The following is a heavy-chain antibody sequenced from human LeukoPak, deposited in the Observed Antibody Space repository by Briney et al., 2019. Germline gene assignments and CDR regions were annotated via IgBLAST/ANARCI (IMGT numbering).Heavy chain of an antibody. J-gene: IGHJ4*02. CDR1: GGSISSGDYY. V-gene: IGHV4-30-4*01. CDR2: IYYSGST. Sequence: SQTVSLTCTVSGGSISSGDYYWSWIRQPPGKGLEWIGYIYYSGSTYYNPSLKSRVTISVDTSKNQFSLKLSSVTAADTAVYYCAREHDSSGYVDYWGQGTLVTVSS. CDR3: AREHDSSGYVDY. D-gene: IGHD3-22*01.